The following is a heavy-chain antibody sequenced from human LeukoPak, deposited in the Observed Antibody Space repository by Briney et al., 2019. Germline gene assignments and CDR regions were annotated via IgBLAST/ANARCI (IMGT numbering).Heavy chain of an antibody. Sequence: PSQTLSLTCTVSGGSISSGSYYWSWIRQPAGKGLEWIGRIYTSGSTNYNPSLKSRVTMSVDTSKNQFSLKLSSVTAADTAVYYCARTEVGAYDYWGQGTLVTVSS. CDR2: IYTSGST. J-gene: IGHJ4*02. CDR1: GGSISSGSYY. D-gene: IGHD1-26*01. V-gene: IGHV4-61*02. CDR3: ARTEVGAYDY.